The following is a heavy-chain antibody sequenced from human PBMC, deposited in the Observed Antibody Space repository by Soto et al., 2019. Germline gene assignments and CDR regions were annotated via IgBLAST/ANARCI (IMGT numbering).Heavy chain of an antibody. CDR2: LWYDGSNK. CDR3: ARGYGWFDP. V-gene: IGHV3-33*01. Sequence: LRLSCAASGFTFSSYGMHWVRQAPGKGLEWVAVLWYDGSNKYYADSVKGRFTISRDNSKNTLYLQMNSLRAEDTAVYYCARGYGWFDPWGQGTLVTVSS. CDR1: GFTFSSYG. D-gene: IGHD6-13*01. J-gene: IGHJ5*02.